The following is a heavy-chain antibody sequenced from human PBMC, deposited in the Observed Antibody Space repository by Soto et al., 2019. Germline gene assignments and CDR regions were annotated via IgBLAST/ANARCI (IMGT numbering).Heavy chain of an antibody. CDR3: ARALIPTD. V-gene: IGHV3-66*01. CDR1: GFTVSSNY. D-gene: IGHD1-26*01. J-gene: IGHJ1*01. CDR2: IYSGGST. Sequence: EVQLVESGGGLVQPGGSLRLSCAASGFTVSSNYMSWVRQAPGKGLEWVSVIYSGGSTYYADSVKGRFTISRDNSKNTLYLQMSSRRAEDTAVYYCARALIPTDWGQGTLVTVSS.